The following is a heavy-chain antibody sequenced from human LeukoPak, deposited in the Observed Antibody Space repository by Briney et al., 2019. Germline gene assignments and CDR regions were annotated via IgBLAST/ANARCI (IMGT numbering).Heavy chain of an antibody. V-gene: IGHV4-39*01. Sequence: SETLSLTCTVSGGSISSSSYYWGWIRQPPGKGLAWIGSIYYSGSTYYNPSLKSRLTISVDTSKNQFSLKLSSVTAADTAVYYCARSSSSSPLGYWGQGTLVTVSS. J-gene: IGHJ4*02. D-gene: IGHD6-6*01. CDR1: GGSISSSSYY. CDR3: ARSSSSSPLGY. CDR2: IYYSGST.